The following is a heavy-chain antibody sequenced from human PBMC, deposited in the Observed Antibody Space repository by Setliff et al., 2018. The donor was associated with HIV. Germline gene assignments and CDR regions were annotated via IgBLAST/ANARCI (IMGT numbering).Heavy chain of an antibody. Sequence: SETLSLTCTVSGDSILNPSSWWGWFRRPPGKGLEWLGSIYHRGGTFDNPSLKSRVTKTVDTSKNQFSLKLSSVTAADTAVYYCARGQEVGGALDIWGQGTMVTVSS. CDR3: ARGQEVGGALDI. V-gene: IGHV4-39*07. D-gene: IGHD1-26*01. CDR1: GDSILNPSSW. CDR2: IYHRGGT. J-gene: IGHJ3*02.